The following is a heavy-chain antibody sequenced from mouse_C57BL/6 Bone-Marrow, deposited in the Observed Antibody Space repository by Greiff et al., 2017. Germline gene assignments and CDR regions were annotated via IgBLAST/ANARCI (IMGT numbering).Heavy chain of an antibody. CDR1: GYTFTSYW. V-gene: IGHV1-52*01. Sequence: QVQLKQPGAELVRPGSSVKLSCKASGYTFTSYWMHWVKQRPIQGLEWIGNIDPSDSETHYNQKFKDKATLTVDKSSSTAYMQLSSLTSEDSAFYYCASCPFCYGSSYGYFDVWGTGTTVTVSS. J-gene: IGHJ1*03. CDR2: IDPSDSET. CDR3: ASCPFCYGSSYGYFDV. D-gene: IGHD1-1*01.